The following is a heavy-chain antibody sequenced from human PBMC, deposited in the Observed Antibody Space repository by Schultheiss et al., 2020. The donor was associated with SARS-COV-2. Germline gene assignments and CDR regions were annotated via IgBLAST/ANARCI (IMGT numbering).Heavy chain of an antibody. Sequence: SETLSLTCTVSGGSISSGGYYWSWIRQPPGKGLEWIGSIIYSGSTNYNPSLRGRVTISVDTSKNQFSLQLNSVTPEDTAVYYCTRGPNYVRFDPWGQGTLVTVSS. D-gene: IGHD3-16*01. V-gene: IGHV4-39*07. CDR2: IIYSGST. J-gene: IGHJ5*02. CDR1: GGSISSGGYY. CDR3: TRGPNYVRFDP.